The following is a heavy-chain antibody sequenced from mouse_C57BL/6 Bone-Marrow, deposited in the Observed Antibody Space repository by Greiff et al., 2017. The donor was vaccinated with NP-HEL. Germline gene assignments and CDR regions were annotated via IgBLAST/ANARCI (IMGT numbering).Heavy chain of an antibody. Sequence: EVNLVESGPGMVKPSQSLSLTCTVTGYSITSGYDWHWIRHFPGNKLEWMGYISYSGSTNYNPSLKSRISITHDTSKNHFFLKLNSVTTEDTATYYCARSCTTDWYFDVWGTGTTVTVSS. CDR1: GYSITSGYD. V-gene: IGHV3-1*01. CDR2: ISYSGST. CDR3: ARSCTTDWYFDV. J-gene: IGHJ1*03. D-gene: IGHD1-1*01.